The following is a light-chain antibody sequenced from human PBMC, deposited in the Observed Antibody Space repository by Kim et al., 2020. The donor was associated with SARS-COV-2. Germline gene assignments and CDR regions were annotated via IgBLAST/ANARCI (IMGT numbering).Light chain of an antibody. CDR3: NSRDSSGNHWV. CDR1: CRRKYY. J-gene: IGLJ3*02. CDR2: GKN. Sequence: LGQTVRITCQGDCRRKYYASWYQQKPGQAPLRVFYGKNNLPSEIPDRFSCFSTGNAASLSITGAQAEDEADCYCNSRDSSGNHWVFGGWTQLTV. V-gene: IGLV3-19*01.